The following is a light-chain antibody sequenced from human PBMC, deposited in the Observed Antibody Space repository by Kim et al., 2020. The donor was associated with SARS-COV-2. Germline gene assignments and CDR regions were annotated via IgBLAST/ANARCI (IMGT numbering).Light chain of an antibody. J-gene: IGLJ1*01. Sequence: VTISCTGSSSNSGAGYDVHWYQHLPGTAPKLLIYGNTNRPSGVPDRISGSKSGTSASLAITGLQAADEADYYCQSYDSSLSGSFVFGTGTKVTVL. CDR2: GNT. CDR3: QSYDSSLSGSFV. CDR1: SSNSGAGYD. V-gene: IGLV1-40*01.